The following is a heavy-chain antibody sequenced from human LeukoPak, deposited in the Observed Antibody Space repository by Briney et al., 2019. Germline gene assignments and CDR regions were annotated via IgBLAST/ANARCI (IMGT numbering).Heavy chain of an antibody. D-gene: IGHD2-15*01. J-gene: IGHJ4*02. CDR3: ARDPHCSGGSCYLDY. V-gene: IGHV3-7*01. CDR2: IKQDGSEK. Sequence: GGSLRLSCAASGFTFSSYWMSWVRQAPGKGLEWVANIKQDGSEKYYVDSVKGRFTISRDNAKNSLYLQMNSLRAEDTAVYYCARDPHCSGGSCYLDYWGQGTLVTVSS. CDR1: GFTFSSYW.